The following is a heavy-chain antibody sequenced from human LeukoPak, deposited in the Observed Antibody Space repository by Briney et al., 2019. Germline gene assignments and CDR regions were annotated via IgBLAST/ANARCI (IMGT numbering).Heavy chain of an antibody. Sequence: PSETLSLTCTVSGGSISSYYWSWIRQPPGKGLEWIGYIYYSGSTSYNPSLKSRVTISVDTSKNQFSLKLSSVTAADTAVYYCARDRTVTQDYYYYGMDVWGQGTTVTVSS. CDR2: IYYSGST. CDR1: GGSISSYY. V-gene: IGHV4-59*01. J-gene: IGHJ6*02. D-gene: IGHD4-17*01. CDR3: ARDRTVTQDYYYYGMDV.